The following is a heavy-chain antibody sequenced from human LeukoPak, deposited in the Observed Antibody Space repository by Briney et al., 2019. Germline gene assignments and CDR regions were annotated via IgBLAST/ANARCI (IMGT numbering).Heavy chain of an antibody. J-gene: IGHJ4*02. V-gene: IGHV4-59*08. D-gene: IGHD6-13*01. CDR2: IYYTGNT. Sequence: SETLSLTCTVSGDXISSYYWTWIRQPPGKGLEWIGYIYYTGNTNYNPSLKSRVTISVDTSKNHFSLKLSVVTAADTAVYYCARALYSSSWYYFDYWGQGTLVTVSS. CDR1: GDXISSYY. CDR3: ARALYSSSWYYFDY.